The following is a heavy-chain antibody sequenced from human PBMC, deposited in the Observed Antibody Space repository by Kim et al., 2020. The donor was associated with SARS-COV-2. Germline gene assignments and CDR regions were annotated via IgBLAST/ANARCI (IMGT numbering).Heavy chain of an antibody. Sequence: PSLESRVTMSVDTAKTQFSRELTSVTAADTAVYYCARGLTAAGANNFDYWGQGTLVTVSS. CDR3: ARGLTAAGANNFDY. D-gene: IGHD6-13*01. V-gene: IGHV4-4*07. J-gene: IGHJ4*02.